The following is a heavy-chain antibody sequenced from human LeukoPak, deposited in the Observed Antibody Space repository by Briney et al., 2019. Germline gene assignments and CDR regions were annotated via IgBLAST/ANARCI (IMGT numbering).Heavy chain of an antibody. CDR2: IRNDGSSR. CDR3: AKDIGYSNNYYYMDV. V-gene: IGHV3-30*02. D-gene: IGHD4-11*01. J-gene: IGHJ6*03. CDR1: GFTFSSYG. Sequence: GGSLRLSCAASGFTFSSYGMRWVRQAPGKGLEWVAFIRNDGSSRYYADSMKGRITISRDNSENTLYLQMNSLRAEDTAVYYCAKDIGYSNNYYYMDVWGRGTTVTVSS.